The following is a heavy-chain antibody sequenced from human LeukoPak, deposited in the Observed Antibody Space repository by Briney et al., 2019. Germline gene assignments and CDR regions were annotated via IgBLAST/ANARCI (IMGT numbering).Heavy chain of an antibody. CDR3: AEGGIAVTGDFDY. Sequence: PGGSLRLSCAASGFTFSSYAMYWVRQAPGKGLEWVSVVRGSGGTTYYADSVKGRFTISRDNSKNTLCLQMNSLRAEDTAVYYCAEGGIAVTGDFDYWGQGTLVTVSS. D-gene: IGHD6-19*01. CDR2: VRGSGGTT. J-gene: IGHJ4*02. CDR1: GFTFSSYA. V-gene: IGHV3-23*01.